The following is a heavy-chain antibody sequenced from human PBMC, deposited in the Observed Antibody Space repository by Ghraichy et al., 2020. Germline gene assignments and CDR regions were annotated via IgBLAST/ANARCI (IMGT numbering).Heavy chain of an antibody. J-gene: IGHJ5*02. D-gene: IGHD5-18*01. CDR2: IYSSASA. Sequence: SQTLSLTCIVSGDSIRSGDYYWSWIRQPPGKGLEWIGYIYSSASAYYNPSLRSRVTISVDGSKNQFSLELTSLTAADTAVYYFARARGAVTLGANYFDPWGQGTLVTVSA. V-gene: IGHV4-30-4*01. CDR1: GDSIRSGDYY. CDR3: ARARGAVTLGANYFDP.